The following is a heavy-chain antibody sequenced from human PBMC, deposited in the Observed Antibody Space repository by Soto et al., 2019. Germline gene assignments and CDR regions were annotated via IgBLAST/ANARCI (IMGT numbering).Heavy chain of an antibody. V-gene: IGHV3-30-3*01. Sequence: QVQLVESGGGVVQPGRSLRLSCAASGFTFSSYPMYWVRQAPGKGLEWVAVISYDGSNKYYADSVKGRFTISRDNSKNTLYLQMNSLRAEDTAVYYCARDERARISGLFDYWGQGTLVTVSS. CDR1: GFTFSSYP. D-gene: IGHD3-10*01. CDR2: ISYDGSNK. CDR3: ARDERARISGLFDY. J-gene: IGHJ4*02.